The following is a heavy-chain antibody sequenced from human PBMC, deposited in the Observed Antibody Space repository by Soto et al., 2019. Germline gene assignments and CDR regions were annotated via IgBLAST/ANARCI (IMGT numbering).Heavy chain of an antibody. D-gene: IGHD4-4*01. V-gene: IGHV1-18*01. CDR1: GYTFTSYG. CDR2: ISAYNGNT. Sequence: ASVKVSCKASGYTFTSYGISWVRQAPGQGLEWMGWISAYNGNTNYAQKLQGRVTMTTDTSTSTAYMELRSLRSDDTAVYYCARDFREQPNLHNYYNWFDPWGQGTLVTVSS. CDR3: ARDFREQPNLHNYYNWFDP. J-gene: IGHJ5*02.